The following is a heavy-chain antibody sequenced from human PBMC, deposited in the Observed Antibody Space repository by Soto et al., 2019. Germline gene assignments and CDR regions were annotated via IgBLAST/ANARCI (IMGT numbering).Heavy chain of an antibody. CDR1: GASLLSSY. Sequence: VQLQESGPGLVKPSETLSLSCDVSGASLLSSYWSWVRQPAGQALEWIGHIFSSGRTSYNPSLKSRVTMSIDTPNNKFSLNLKSVTAADTAVYYCAKGWDVKYFDHWGQGARVTVSS. J-gene: IGHJ4*02. V-gene: IGHV4-4*07. CDR3: AKGWDVKYFDH. CDR2: IFSSGRT. D-gene: IGHD1-26*01.